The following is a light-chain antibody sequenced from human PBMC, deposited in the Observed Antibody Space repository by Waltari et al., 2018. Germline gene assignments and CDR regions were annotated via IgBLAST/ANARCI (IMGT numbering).Light chain of an antibody. CDR3: QQADSFPLT. Sequence: DTQMTQSPSSVSASVGDRVTLTCRASQHISSWLAWYQQQPGKAPKYLIYAASSLQSGVPSRFSGSGFGTDFTLTISSLQPEDFATYYCQQADSFPLTFGGGTKVEI. CDR1: QHISSW. J-gene: IGKJ4*01. CDR2: AAS. V-gene: IGKV1-12*01.